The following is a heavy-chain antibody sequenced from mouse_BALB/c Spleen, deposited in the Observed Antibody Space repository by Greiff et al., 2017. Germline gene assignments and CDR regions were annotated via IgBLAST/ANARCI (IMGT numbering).Heavy chain of an antibody. CDR2: ISYSGST. V-gene: IGHV3-8*02. Sequence: EVKLQESGPSLVKPSQTLSLTCSVTGDSITSGYWHWIRQFPGNKLEYMGYISYSGSTYYNPSLKSRISITRDTSKNQYYLQLNSVTTEDTATYCCARPPEGNYGYFDVWGAGTTGTVSS. J-gene: IGHJ1*01. D-gene: IGHD2-1*01. CDR1: GDSITSGY. CDR3: ARPPEGNYGYFDV.